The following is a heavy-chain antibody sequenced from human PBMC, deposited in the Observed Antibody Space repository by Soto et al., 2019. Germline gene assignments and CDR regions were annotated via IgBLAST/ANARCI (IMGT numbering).Heavy chain of an antibody. Sequence: SVKVSCKSSGGTFSSHSINWVRQAPGQGLEWMGGVIPIFGPANFAKKFQGRVTITADESTTTAYMELSSLTSEDTAVYYCATGSFTSTGGRIGYHYNAMDVWGQGTTVTVSS. D-gene: IGHD1-1*01. CDR2: VIPIFGPA. CDR3: ATGSFTSTGGRIGYHYNAMDV. J-gene: IGHJ6*02. V-gene: IGHV1-69*13. CDR1: GGTFSSHS.